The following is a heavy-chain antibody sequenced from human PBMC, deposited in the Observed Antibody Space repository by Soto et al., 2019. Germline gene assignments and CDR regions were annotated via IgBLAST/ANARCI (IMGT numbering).Heavy chain of an antibody. J-gene: IGHJ4*02. Sequence: GGSLRLSCAASGFTFSKYALSWVRQAPGKGLEWVSAISGSGGTTHYADSVKGRVTISRDNSKDTVFLQMNSLRAEDTAVYSCAKYYYDRSGSPLAFDYWGQGTLVTVSS. CDR3: AKYYYDRSGSPLAFDY. D-gene: IGHD3-22*01. V-gene: IGHV3-23*01. CDR1: GFTFSKYA. CDR2: ISGSGGTT.